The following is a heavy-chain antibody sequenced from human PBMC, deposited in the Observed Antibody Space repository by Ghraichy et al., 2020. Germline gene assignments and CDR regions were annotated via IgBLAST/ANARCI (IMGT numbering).Heavy chain of an antibody. V-gene: IGHV1-18*01. J-gene: IGHJ5*02. CDR3: ARSLPFLEWSLTPSNWFDP. CDR2: ISAYNGNT. Sequence: ASVKVSCKASGYTFTSYGISWVRQAPGQGLEWMGWISAYNGNTNYAQKLQGRVTMTTDTSTSTAYMELRSLRSDDTAVYYCARSLPFLEWSLTPSNWFDPWGQGTLVTVSS. D-gene: IGHD3-3*02. CDR1: GYTFTSYG.